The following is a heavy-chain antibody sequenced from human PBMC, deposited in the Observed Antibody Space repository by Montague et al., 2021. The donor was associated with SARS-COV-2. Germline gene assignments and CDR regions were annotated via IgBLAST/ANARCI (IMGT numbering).Heavy chain of an antibody. CDR2: LSYSGRP. V-gene: IGHV4-59*01. CDR1: GGSFRDYA. Sequence: SETLSLTCDFAGGSFRDYAWSWIRQPPGKRLEWIGYLSYSGRPIYNPSLESRASISLDTSKNRFSLRVTSVTAAGTAVYYCARDVRYYYDQWGQGILVTVSS. CDR3: ARDVRYYYDQ. D-gene: IGHD3-10*01. J-gene: IGHJ4*02.